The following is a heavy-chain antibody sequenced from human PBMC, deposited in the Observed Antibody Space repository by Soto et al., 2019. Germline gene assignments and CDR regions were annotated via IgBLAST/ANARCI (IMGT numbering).Heavy chain of an antibody. CDR3: VMNPIIGDETAAGKGGWFDP. V-gene: IGHV6-1*01. J-gene: IGHJ5*02. CDR2: TYYRSKWYN. CDR1: GDSVSSNSAA. D-gene: IGHD6-13*01. Sequence: SQTLSLTCAISGDSVSSNSAAWNWIRQSPSRGLEWLGRTYYRSKWYNDYAVSVKSRITINPDTSKNQFSLQLNSVTPEDTAAYYCVMNPIIGDETAAGKGGWFDPWGQGTLVTVSS.